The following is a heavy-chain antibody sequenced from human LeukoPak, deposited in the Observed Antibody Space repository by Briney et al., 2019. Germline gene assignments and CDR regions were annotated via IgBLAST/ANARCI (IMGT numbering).Heavy chain of an antibody. Sequence: ASVKVSCKASGYTFTSYDINWVRQATGQGLEWMGWMNPNSGNTGYAQKFQGRVTMTRNTSISTAYMELSSLRSEDTAVYYCARGSSGWHTCDYWGQGTLVTVSS. D-gene: IGHD6-19*01. CDR2: MNPNSGNT. J-gene: IGHJ4*02. CDR1: GYTFTSYD. V-gene: IGHV1-8*01. CDR3: ARGSSGWHTCDY.